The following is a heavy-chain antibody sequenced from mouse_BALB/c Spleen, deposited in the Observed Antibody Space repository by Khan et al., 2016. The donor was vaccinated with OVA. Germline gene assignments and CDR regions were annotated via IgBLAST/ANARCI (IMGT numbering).Heavy chain of an antibody. V-gene: IGHV3-2*02. Sequence: VQLKESGPGLVKPSQSLSLTCTVTGYSITSDYAWNWIRQLPGNKLEWMAYISYSGSTSYHPSLKSRVSITRDTSKNQLFLQLNSVTTEDTATYYCARRYYYGHGYFDVWGAGTTVTVSS. CDR2: ISYSGST. D-gene: IGHD1-1*01. CDR1: GYSITSDYA. CDR3: ARRYYYGHGYFDV. J-gene: IGHJ1*01.